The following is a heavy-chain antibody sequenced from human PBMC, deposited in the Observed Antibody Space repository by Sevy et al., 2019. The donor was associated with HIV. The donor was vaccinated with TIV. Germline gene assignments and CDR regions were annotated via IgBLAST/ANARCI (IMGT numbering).Heavy chain of an antibody. J-gene: IGHJ6*02. CDR2: IYYSGST. D-gene: IGHD3-9*01. Sequence: SETLSLTCTVSGGSISSYYWSWIRQPPGKRLEWIGYIYYSGSTNYNPSLKSQVTISVDTSKNQFSLKLRSVTAADTAVYCCARESYDILPGSRGMDVWGQGTTVTVSS. CDR1: GGSISSYY. V-gene: IGHV4-59*01. CDR3: ARESYDILPGSRGMDV.